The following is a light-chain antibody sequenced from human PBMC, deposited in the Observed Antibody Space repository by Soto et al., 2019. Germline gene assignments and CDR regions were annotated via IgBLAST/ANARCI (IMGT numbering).Light chain of an antibody. CDR2: AAS. CDR1: QGISIY. J-gene: IGKJ1*01. CDR3: QQYNSYST. Sequence: DIQMTQSPSSLSASIVDRVTITCRASQGISIYLAWYQQKPGQVPSLLINAASTLQSGVPSRFSGSGSGTDFTLTISCLQSEDFATYYCQQYNSYSTFGQGTKVDIK. V-gene: IGKV1-27*01.